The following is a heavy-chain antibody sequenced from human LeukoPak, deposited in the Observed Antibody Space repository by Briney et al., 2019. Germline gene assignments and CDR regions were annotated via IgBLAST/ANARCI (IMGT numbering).Heavy chain of an antibody. D-gene: IGHD5-24*01. CDR3: ARGDGYNFFDY. V-gene: IGHV3-53*01. CDR2: FYVGGAT. J-gene: IGHJ4*02. Sequence: GGSLRLSCAGSGFTFGSFWMSWVRQAPGKGLEWVSVFYVGGATYYADSVKGRFTISRDNSENTLYLQMKSLRAEDTAVYYCARGDGYNFFDYWGQGTLVTVSS. CDR1: GFTFGSFW.